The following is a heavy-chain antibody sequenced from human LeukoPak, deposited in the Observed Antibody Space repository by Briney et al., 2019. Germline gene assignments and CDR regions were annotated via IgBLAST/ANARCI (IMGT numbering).Heavy chain of an antibody. V-gene: IGHV1-2*02. J-gene: IGHJ4*02. Sequence: ASVKVSCKASGYTFTGDYMYWVRQAPGQGLEWMGWINPNSGGTNYAQKFQGRVTMTRDTSISTAYMELSRLRSDDTAVYYCARDPPDIVVVPAARDAYWGQGTLVTVSS. CDR2: INPNSGGT. D-gene: IGHD2-2*01. CDR3: ARDPPDIVVVPAARDAY. CDR1: GYTFTGDY.